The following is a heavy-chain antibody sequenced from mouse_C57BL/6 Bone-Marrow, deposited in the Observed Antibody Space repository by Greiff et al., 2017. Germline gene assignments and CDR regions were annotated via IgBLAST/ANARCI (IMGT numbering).Heavy chain of an antibody. CDR3: ARGMDY. V-gene: IGHV1-82*01. CDR2: IYPGDGDT. Sequence: VQLQQSGPELVKPGASVRISCKASGYAFSSSWMNWVKQRPGKGLEWIGRIYPGDGDTNYNGKFKGKATLTADKSSSTAYMQLSSLTSEDSAVYFCARGMDYWDQGNSVTVSS. J-gene: IGHJ4*01. CDR1: GYAFSSSW.